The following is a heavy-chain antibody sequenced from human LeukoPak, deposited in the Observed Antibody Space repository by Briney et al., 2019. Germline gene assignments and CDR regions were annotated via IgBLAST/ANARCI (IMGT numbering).Heavy chain of an antibody. D-gene: IGHD3-16*01. J-gene: IGHJ4*02. CDR1: GGSISSYY. CDR3: ARDGGQGLGY. V-gene: IGHV4-4*07. CDR2: IYSSGST. Sequence: SETLSLACTVSGGSISSYYWSWIRQPAGKGLEWIGRIYSSGSTNYKPSLKSRVTMSLDTSKNQFSLKLSSVTAADTAVYYSARDGGQGLGYWGQGTLVTVSS.